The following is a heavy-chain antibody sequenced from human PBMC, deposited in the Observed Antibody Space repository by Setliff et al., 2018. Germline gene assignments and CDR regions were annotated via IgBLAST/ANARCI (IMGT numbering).Heavy chain of an antibody. Sequence: VASVKVSCKTSGYAFTDNYIHWVRQAPGQGLEWMGWINPKTGGTNLAQKFQGRVTISVDTSKNQFSLKLSSVTAADTAVYYCARDKRQYNFWSGYYGSWGNYFDYWGQGTLVTVSS. CDR3: ARDKRQYNFWSGYYGSWGNYFDY. CDR2: INPKTGGT. J-gene: IGHJ4*02. CDR1: GYAFTDNY. D-gene: IGHD3-3*01. V-gene: IGHV1-2*02.